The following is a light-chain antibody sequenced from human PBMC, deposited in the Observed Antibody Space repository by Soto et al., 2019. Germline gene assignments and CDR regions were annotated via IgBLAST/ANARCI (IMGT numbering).Light chain of an antibody. CDR3: QQYGSSPRST. J-gene: IGKJ2*01. CDR2: GAS. V-gene: IGKV3-20*01. CDR1: QSVSSSY. Sequence: EIVLTQSPGTLSLSPGERATLSCRASQSVSSSYLAWYQQKPGQAPRLLIYGASSRATGIPDRFSGSGSGTDFTLTISRLEPEDFAVDDCQQYGSSPRSTFGQGTKLEIK.